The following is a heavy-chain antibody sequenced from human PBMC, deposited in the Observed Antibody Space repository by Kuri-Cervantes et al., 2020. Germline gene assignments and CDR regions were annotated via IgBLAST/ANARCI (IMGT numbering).Heavy chain of an antibody. V-gene: IGHV4-34*01. CDR2: INHSGST. D-gene: IGHD3-3*01. J-gene: IGHJ6*02. CDR3: ARLGTAPSFWSGYYTDYGMDV. Sequence: SETLSLTCAVYGGSFSGYYWSWIRQPPGKGLEWIGEINHSGSTNYNPSLKSRVTISVDTSKNQFSLKLSSVTAADTAVYYCARLGTAPSFWSGYYTDYGMDVWGQGTTVTVSS. CDR1: GGSFSGYY.